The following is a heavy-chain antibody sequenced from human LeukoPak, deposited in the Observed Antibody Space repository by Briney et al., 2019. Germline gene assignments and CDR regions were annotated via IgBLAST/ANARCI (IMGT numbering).Heavy chain of an antibody. V-gene: IGHV3-33*06. D-gene: IGHD4-23*01. CDR2: IWYDGSNK. J-gene: IGHJ4*02. CDR3: AKNPLPNYGSNLREQYYFDY. CDR1: GFTFSSYG. Sequence: GGSLRLSCAASGFTFSSYGRHWVRQAPGKGLEWVAVIWYDGSNKYYADSVKGRFTISRDNSKNTLYLQMNSLRAEDTAVYYCAKNPLPNYGSNLREQYYFDYWGQGTLVTVSS.